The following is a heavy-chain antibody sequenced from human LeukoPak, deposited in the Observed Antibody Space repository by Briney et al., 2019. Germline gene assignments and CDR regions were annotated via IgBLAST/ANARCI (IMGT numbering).Heavy chain of an antibody. J-gene: IGHJ6*02. V-gene: IGHV6-1*01. CDR3: TRGFLRHGMDV. CDR2: TYYRSKSYN. Sequence: SHTLSLPYAFSGDRLHSKSAAWPWLSHSPSRGLEWLRSTYYRSKSYNASADSLKSRIIINPDTSKTQFSLQLSSVNTEDTAVYYCTRGFLRHGMDVWGQGTTVTVSS. D-gene: IGHD3-10*01. CDR1: GDRLHSKSAA.